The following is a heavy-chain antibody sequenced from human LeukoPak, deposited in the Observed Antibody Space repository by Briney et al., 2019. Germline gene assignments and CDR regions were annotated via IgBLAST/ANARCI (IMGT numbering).Heavy chain of an antibody. V-gene: IGHV3-23*01. CDR3: AKTSPGYTYGLLDY. J-gene: IGHJ4*02. D-gene: IGHD5-18*01. CDR1: GFTFSSYA. CDR2: ISVSGGST. Sequence: GGSLRLSCAASGFTFSSYAMSWVRQAPGKGLEWVSAISVSGGSTYYADSVKGRFTISRDNSKNTLYLQMNSLRAEDTAVYYCAKTSPGYTYGLLDYWGQGTLVTVSS.